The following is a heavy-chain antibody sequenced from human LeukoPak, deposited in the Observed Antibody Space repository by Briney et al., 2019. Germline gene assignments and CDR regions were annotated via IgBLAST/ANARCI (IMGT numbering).Heavy chain of an antibody. CDR3: ARDGEWLVRGFFDY. J-gene: IGHJ4*02. CDR2: ISSSNSTI. CDR1: GFTFRTYS. Sequence: GGSLRLSCAASGFTFRTYSMNWVRQAPGKGLEWVSYISSSNSTIYYADSVKGRFTISRDNAKNSLYLQMNSLRAEDTAVCYCARDGEWLVRGFFDYWGQGTLVTVSS. D-gene: IGHD6-19*01. V-gene: IGHV3-48*01.